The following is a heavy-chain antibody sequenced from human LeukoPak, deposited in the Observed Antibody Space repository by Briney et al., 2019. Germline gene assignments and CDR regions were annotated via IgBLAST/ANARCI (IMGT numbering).Heavy chain of an antibody. Sequence: SQTLSLTCTVSGGSTSSGSYYWSWIRQPAGKGLEWIGRIYTSGSTNYNPSLKSRVTISVDTSKNQFSLKLSSVTAADTAVYYCARARAARFPPPFDPWGQGTLVTVSS. CDR3: ARARAARFPPPFDP. D-gene: IGHD6-6*01. V-gene: IGHV4-61*02. CDR2: IYTSGST. J-gene: IGHJ5*02. CDR1: GGSTSSGSYY.